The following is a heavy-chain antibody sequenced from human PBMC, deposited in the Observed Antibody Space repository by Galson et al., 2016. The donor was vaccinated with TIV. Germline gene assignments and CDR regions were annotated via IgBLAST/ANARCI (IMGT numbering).Heavy chain of an antibody. D-gene: IGHD3-10*01. CDR2: FFSSGTNI. CDR1: GFIISDYC. V-gene: IGHV3-11*04. CDR3: ARERAFWGVLDY. J-gene: IGHJ4*01. Sequence: SLRLSCAVSGFIISDYCMSWIRQAPGKGLEWLSYFFSSGTNIIYVDSVKGRFTISRDSSKSSLYLQMNSLRAEYTAVYYCARERAFWGVLDYWGHGTHVNVSS.